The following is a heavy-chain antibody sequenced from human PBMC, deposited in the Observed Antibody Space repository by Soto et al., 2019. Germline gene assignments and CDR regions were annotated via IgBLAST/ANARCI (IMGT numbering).Heavy chain of an antibody. CDR1: GGTFSSYA. CDR2: IIPIFGTA. Sequence: SMKVSCKASGGTFSSYAISWVRQAPGQGLEWMGGIIPIFGTANYAQKFQGRVTITADKSTSTAYMELSSLRSEDTAVYYCAVTSYCSGGSCYPYYYGMDVWGQGTTVTVSS. J-gene: IGHJ6*02. D-gene: IGHD2-15*01. CDR3: AVTSYCSGGSCYPYYYGMDV. V-gene: IGHV1-69*06.